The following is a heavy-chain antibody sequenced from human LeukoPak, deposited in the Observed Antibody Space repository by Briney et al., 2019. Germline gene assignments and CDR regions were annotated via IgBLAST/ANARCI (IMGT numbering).Heavy chain of an antibody. CDR2: FDPEDGET. CDR3: ATHPSPYYYYYYMDV. V-gene: IGHV1-24*01. Sequence: ASVTVSCKVSGYTLTELSMHWVRQAPGKGLEWMGGFDPEDGETIYAQKFQGRVTMTEDTSTDTAYMELSSLRSEDTAVYYCATHPSPYYYYYYMDVWGKGTTVTVSS. J-gene: IGHJ6*03. CDR1: GYTLTELS.